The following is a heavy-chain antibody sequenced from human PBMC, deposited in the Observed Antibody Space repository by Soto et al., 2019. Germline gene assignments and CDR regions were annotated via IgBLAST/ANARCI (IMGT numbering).Heavy chain of an antibody. J-gene: IGHJ5*02. CDR1: GGTFSSYA. V-gene: IGHV1-18*01. D-gene: IGHD2-15*01. CDR3: ARDPGYCSGGSCYPADYNWFDP. Sequence: ASVKVSCKASGGTFSSYAISWVRQAPGQGLEWMGWISAYNGNTNYAQKLQGRVTMTTDTSTSTAYMELRSLRSDDTAVYYCARDPGYCSGGSCYPADYNWFDPWGQGTLVTVSS. CDR2: ISAYNGNT.